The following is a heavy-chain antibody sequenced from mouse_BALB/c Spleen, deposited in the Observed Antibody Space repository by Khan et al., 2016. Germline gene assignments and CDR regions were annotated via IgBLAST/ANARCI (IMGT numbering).Heavy chain of an antibody. CDR3: AGSPYARDS. CDR2: ISSGSSTI. J-gene: IGHJ4*01. V-gene: IGHV5-17*02. CDR1: GFTFSSFG. Sequence: EVELVESGGGLVQTGGSRKLSCAASGFTFSSFGMHWVRQAPEKGLEWVAYISSGSSTIYYADTVKGRFIISRDNPNNTLCLQMTNLRSEDTAMYSCAGSPYARDSWGQGTSVTVSS.